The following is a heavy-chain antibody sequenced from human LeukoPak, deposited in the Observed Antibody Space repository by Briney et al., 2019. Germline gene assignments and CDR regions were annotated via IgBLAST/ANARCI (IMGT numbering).Heavy chain of an antibody. J-gene: IGHJ4*02. CDR3: ARKMAYSSSWYVGGIYYFDY. Sequence: GGSLRLSCAASGFTFSSYSMNWVRQAPGKGLEWVSSISSSSSYIYYADSVKGRFTISRDNAKNSLYLQMNSLRAEDTAVYYCARKMAYSSSWYVGGIYYFDYWGQGTLVTVSS. D-gene: IGHD6-13*01. CDR2: ISSSSSYI. CDR1: GFTFSSYS. V-gene: IGHV3-21*01.